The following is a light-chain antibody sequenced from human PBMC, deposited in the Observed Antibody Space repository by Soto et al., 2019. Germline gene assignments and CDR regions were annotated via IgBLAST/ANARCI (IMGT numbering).Light chain of an antibody. Sequence: GDRVTITCRASQSISSWLAWYQQKPGKAPKLLIYDASSLESGVPSRFGGSGSGTEFTLTISSLQPDDFATYYCQQYNSYSQTFGQGTKVDIK. CDR2: DAS. V-gene: IGKV1-5*01. J-gene: IGKJ1*01. CDR1: QSISSW. CDR3: QQYNSYSQT.